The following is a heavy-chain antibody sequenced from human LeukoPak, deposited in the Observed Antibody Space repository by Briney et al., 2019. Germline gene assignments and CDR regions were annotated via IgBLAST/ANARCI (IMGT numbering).Heavy chain of an antibody. V-gene: IGHV3-53*01. D-gene: IGHD3-10*01. J-gene: IGHJ2*01. Sequence: GGSLRLSCAASGFTVSSNYMSWVRQAPGKGLEWVSVIYTVGSTFYADSVKGRFTISRDNSKNTLYLQMNSLRAEDTAVYYCARDSVWFGEENWYFDLWGRGTLVTVSS. CDR1: GFTVSSNY. CDR2: IYTVGST. CDR3: ARDSVWFGEENWYFDL.